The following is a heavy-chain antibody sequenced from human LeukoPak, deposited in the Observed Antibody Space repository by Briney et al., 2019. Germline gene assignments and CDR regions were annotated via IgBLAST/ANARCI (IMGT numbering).Heavy chain of an antibody. CDR3: ARAPRITMVRGAMEDY. D-gene: IGHD3-10*01. V-gene: IGHV1-46*01. Sequence: ASVKVSCKASGYTFTSYYMHWVRQAPGQGLEWMGIINPSGGSTSYAQKFQGRVTMTRDTSTSTVYMELSSLRSEDTAVYYCARAPRITMVRGAMEDYWGQGTLVTVSS. CDR2: INPSGGST. J-gene: IGHJ4*02. CDR1: GYTFTSYY.